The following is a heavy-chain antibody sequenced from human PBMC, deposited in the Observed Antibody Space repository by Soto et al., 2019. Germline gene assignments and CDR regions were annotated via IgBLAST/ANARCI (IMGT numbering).Heavy chain of an antibody. CDR1: GFIFSNYV. J-gene: IGHJ4*02. CDR2: ISGNGRAT. Sequence: GGSLRLSCAGSGFIFSNYVLNWVRQAPGRGLEWVSSISGNGRATYYADSVKGRFTISRDNSKNTLYLQMNSLRAEDTAVYYCAKRFGIAAAGIYYFDYWGQGTLVTVSS. D-gene: IGHD6-13*01. CDR3: AKRFGIAAAGIYYFDY. V-gene: IGHV3-23*01.